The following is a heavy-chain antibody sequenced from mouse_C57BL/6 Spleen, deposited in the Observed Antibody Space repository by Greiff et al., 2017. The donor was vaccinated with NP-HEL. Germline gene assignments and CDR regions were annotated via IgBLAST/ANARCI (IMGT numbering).Heavy chain of an antibody. CDR2: ISSGGSYT. Sequence: DVMLVESGGDLVKPGGSLKLSCAASGFTFSSYGMSWVRQTPDKRLEWVATISSGGSYTYYPDSVKGRFTISRDNAKNTLYLQMSSLKSEDTAMYFCARRSAGNYFDDWGQGATLTVTS. J-gene: IGHJ2*01. CDR1: GFTFSSYG. CDR3: ARRSAGNYFDD. V-gene: IGHV5-6*02.